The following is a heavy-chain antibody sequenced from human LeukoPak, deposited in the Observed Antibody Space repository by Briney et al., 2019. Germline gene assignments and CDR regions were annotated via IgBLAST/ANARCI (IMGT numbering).Heavy chain of an antibody. CDR1: GGSISSSSYY. D-gene: IGHD5-18*01. J-gene: IGHJ4*02. V-gene: IGHV4-39*01. CDR3: ARLRYSYVDY. CDR2: IYYSGST. Sequence: SETLSLTCTVSGGSISSSSYYWGWIRQPPGKGLEWVGSIYYSGSTYYNPSLKSRVTISVDTSKNQFSLKLSSVTAADTAVYYCARLRYSYVDYWGQGTLVTVSS.